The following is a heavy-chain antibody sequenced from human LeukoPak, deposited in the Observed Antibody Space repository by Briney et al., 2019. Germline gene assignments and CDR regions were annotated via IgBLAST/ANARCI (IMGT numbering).Heavy chain of an antibody. CDR2: MNHNT. CDR1: GFTFSNYA. J-gene: IGHJ3*01. V-gene: IGHV3-23*01. CDR3: ARDLWDYVWGTYRFYAFDV. D-gene: IGHD3-16*02. Sequence: PGGSLRLSCAASGFTFSNYAMSWVRQAPGKGLEWVSIMNHNTFYADSVRGRFTISREDSKNTLYLQMDTLTAKDTAVYYCARDLWDYVWGTYRFYAFDVWGQGTMVTVSS.